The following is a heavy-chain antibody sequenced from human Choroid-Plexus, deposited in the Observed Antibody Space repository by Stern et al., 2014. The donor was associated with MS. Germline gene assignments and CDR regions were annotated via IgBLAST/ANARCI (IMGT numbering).Heavy chain of an antibody. V-gene: IGHV3-30*18. Sequence: VQLVESGGGVVQHGRPLRLSCVASGFTFGSCSMHWVRQAPGKGLEWVAGGSSDGSNKYYADSVKGRFTISRDNSQNTLYMQMSSLSTEDTAVYYCAKDRQYLTYFFDHWGQGSLVTVSS. D-gene: IGHD2/OR15-2a*01. J-gene: IGHJ5*02. CDR1: GFTFGSCS. CDR2: GSSDGSNK. CDR3: AKDRQYLTYFFDH.